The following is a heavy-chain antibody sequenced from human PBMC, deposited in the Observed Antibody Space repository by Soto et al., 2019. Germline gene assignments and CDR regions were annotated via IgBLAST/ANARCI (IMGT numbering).Heavy chain of an antibody. J-gene: IGHJ4*01. V-gene: IGHV4-59*01. D-gene: IGHD2-21*01. Sequence: SETLSLTCDVSGDSISTYYWSWIRQPPGKGLEWIGYVYYSGSTLYNPSLESRVTLSIDMSKKQVSLKLSSVIAADTAVYYCARTRMIESWIDYWGHGTLVTVSS. CDR1: GDSISTYY. CDR2: VYYSGST. CDR3: ARTRMIESWIDY.